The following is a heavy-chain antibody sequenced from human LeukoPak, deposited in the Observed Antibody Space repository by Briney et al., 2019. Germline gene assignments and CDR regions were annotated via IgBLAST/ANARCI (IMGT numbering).Heavy chain of an antibody. D-gene: IGHD2-15*01. Sequence: GGSLRLSCAASGYTFTSYYMHWVRQAPGQGLEWMGIINPSAAGTSYAQKFQGRVTMTRDTSTSTVYMDLSSLSSEDTAVYYCARARGDIVVGLDYFDYWGQGTLVTVSS. CDR3: ARARGDIVVGLDYFDY. V-gene: IGHV1-46*01. J-gene: IGHJ4*02. CDR2: INPSAAGT. CDR1: GYTFTSYY.